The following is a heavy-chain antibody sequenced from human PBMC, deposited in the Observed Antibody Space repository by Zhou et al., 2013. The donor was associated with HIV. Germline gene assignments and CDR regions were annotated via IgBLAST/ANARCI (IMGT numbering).Heavy chain of an antibody. J-gene: IGHJ4*02. CDR1: GYTFTSYG. Sequence: QVQLVQSGAEVKKPGASVKVSCKASGYTFTSYGISWVRQAPGQGLEWMGWINPNSGGTNYAQKFQGRVTMTRDTSISTAYMELRRLRSDDTAVYYCARAYRFWSGYYTGDYFDYWGQGTLVTVSS. CDR2: INPNSGGT. D-gene: IGHD3-3*01. V-gene: IGHV1-2*02. CDR3: ARAYRFWSGYYTGDYFDY.